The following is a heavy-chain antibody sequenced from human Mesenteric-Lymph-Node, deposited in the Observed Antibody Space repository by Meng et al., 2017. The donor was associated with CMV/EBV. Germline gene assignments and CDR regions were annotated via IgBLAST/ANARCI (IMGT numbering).Heavy chain of an antibody. CDR2: ISSSGSTI. CDR3: AKGLITGTTRGAFDI. Sequence: GESLKISCAASGFTFSSYEMNWVRQAPGKGLEWVSYISSSGSTIYYADSVKGRFTISRDNAKNSLYLQMNSLRAEDTAVYYCAKGLITGTTRGAFDIWGQGTMVTVSS. J-gene: IGHJ3*02. CDR1: GFTFSSYE. D-gene: IGHD1-7*01. V-gene: IGHV3-48*03.